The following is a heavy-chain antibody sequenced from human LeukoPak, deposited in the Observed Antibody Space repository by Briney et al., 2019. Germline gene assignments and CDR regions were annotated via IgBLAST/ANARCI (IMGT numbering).Heavy chain of an antibody. D-gene: IGHD2-2*01. CDR1: GFTVSTNY. Sequence: GGSLRLSCAASGFTVSTNYMTSVRQAPGKGLEWVSVIYTDGSTYYADSVKGRFTISRDNSENTLFLQMNSLKIEDTAVYYCARLPSSWGQGTLVTVSS. CDR2: IYTDGST. J-gene: IGHJ5*02. V-gene: IGHV3-66*02. CDR3: ARLPSS.